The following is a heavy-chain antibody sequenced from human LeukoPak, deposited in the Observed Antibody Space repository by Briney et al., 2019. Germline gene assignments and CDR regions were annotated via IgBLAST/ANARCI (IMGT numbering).Heavy chain of an antibody. CDR3: ARVRTYYYDSSGYSKYFDY. CDR1: GFTFSSYW. Sequence: GSPRLPCSASGFTFSSYWMSWVRQAPGTGLEGVANIKQNGSEKYYVDSVKGRFTISRDNAKNSLYLQMNSLRAEDTAVYYCARVRTYYYDSSGYSKYFDYWGQGTLVTVSS. CDR2: IKQNGSEK. D-gene: IGHD3-22*01. V-gene: IGHV3-7*01. J-gene: IGHJ4*02.